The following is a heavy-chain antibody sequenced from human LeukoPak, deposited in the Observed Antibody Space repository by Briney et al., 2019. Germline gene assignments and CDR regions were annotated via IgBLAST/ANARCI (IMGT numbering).Heavy chain of an antibody. CDR3: ARGEGYYDSSGIDY. Sequence: RWASVKVSCKASLYTFTGYYMHWVRQAPGQGLEWMGWINPNSGGTNYAQKLQSRVTLTRDTSISTAYMELSRLRSDDTGVYYCARGEGYYDSSGIDYWGQGTLVTVSS. CDR1: LYTFTGYY. CDR2: INPNSGGT. D-gene: IGHD3-22*01. V-gene: IGHV1-2*02. J-gene: IGHJ4*02.